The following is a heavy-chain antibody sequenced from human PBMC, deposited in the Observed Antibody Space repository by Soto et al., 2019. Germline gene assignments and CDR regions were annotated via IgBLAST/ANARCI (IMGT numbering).Heavy chain of an antibody. CDR2: ISAHNGNT. CDR3: ARGRYGDY. Sequence: QVHLVQNGAEVKKPGASVKVSCKGSGYTFTSDGITWVRQAPGQGLEWMGWISAHNGNTDDAQKLQGRVTVTRDTSTSTAYMELRSLRSDDSAVYYCARGRYGDYWGQGALVTVSS. J-gene: IGHJ4*02. D-gene: IGHD1-1*01. CDR1: GYTFTSDG. V-gene: IGHV1-18*01.